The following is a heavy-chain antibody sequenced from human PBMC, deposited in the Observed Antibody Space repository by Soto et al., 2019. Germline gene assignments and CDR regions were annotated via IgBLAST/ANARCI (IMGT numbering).Heavy chain of an antibody. J-gene: IGHJ5*01. Sequence: GVSLRLSCSASGFIFSDYAMYWVRQAPGKGLKCLSGIKFNGEVIESADSVKHRFFISRDNSKATLYLQITGLRPEDTAMYYCAKRAYYAARVQFLHSCCQGTPVTVSA. D-gene: IGHD1-26*01. CDR1: GFIFSDYA. CDR2: IKFNGEVI. CDR3: AKRAYYAARVQFLHS. V-gene: IGHV3-64D*08.